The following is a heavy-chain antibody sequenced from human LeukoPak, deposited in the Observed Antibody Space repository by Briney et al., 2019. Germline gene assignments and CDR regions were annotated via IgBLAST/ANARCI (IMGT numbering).Heavy chain of an antibody. CDR2: ISSSGSTI. D-gene: IGHD2-15*01. CDR1: GFTFSDYY. V-gene: IGHV3-11*01. Sequence: GGSLRLSYAASGFTFSDYYMSWIRQAPGKGLEWVSYISSSGSTIYYADSVKGRFTISRDNARNSLYLQMNSLRAEDTAVYYCARYGVVAAIDYWGQGTLVTVSS. J-gene: IGHJ4*02. CDR3: ARYGVVAAIDY.